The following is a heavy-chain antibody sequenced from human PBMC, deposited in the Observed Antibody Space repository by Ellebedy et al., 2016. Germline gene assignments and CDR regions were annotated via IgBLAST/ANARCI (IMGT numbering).Heavy chain of an antibody. CDR3: ARGGGLSKWLQSQLEY. Sequence: SETLSLXCSISGGPLSGYYRSWIRQPPGKGLEWIGYVYGSGSTICDPSFKSRVTISVDTSKNQFSLSLTSVTAADTAVYYCARGGGLSKWLQSQLEYWGPGTLVTVSS. D-gene: IGHD5-12*01. V-gene: IGHV4-59*01. CDR2: VYGSGST. CDR1: GGPLSGYY. J-gene: IGHJ4*02.